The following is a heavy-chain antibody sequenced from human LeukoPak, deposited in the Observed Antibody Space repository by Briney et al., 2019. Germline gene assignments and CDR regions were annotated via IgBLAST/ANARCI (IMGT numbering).Heavy chain of an antibody. D-gene: IGHD6-13*01. V-gene: IGHV1-8*02. J-gene: IGHJ4*02. CDR1: GGTFSSYA. Sequence: ASVKVSCKASGGTFSSYAISWVRQAPGQGLEWMGWMNPNSGNTGYAQKFQGRVTMTRNTSISTAYMELSSLRSEDTAVYYCARGLPAAGPRGDDYWGQGTLVTVSS. CDR2: MNPNSGNT. CDR3: ARGLPAAGPRGDDY.